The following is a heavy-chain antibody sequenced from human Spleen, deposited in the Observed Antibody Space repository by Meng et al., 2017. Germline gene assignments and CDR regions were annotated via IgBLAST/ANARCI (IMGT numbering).Heavy chain of an antibody. Sequence: SETLSLTCTVSGYSISSGYYWGWIRQPPGKGLEWIGSIYHSGSTYYNPSLKSRVTISVDKSKNQFSLKLTSVTAADTAVYYCARVAVIQYFDYWGLGTLVTVSS. J-gene: IGHJ4*02. D-gene: IGHD5-18*01. CDR3: ARVAVIQYFDY. V-gene: IGHV4-38-2*02. CDR2: IYHSGST. CDR1: GYSISSGYY.